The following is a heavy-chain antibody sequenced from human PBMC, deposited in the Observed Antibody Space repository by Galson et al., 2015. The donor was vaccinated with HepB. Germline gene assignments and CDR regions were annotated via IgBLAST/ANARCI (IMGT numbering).Heavy chain of an antibody. D-gene: IGHD1-14*01. CDR1: GYSFNTKV. CDR2: INAGTGHT. CDR3: ARETGGSEPGIKYFQH. Sequence: SVKVSCKASGYSFNTKVVHWVRQAPGQSLEWMGWINAGTGHTEYSQKFQGRVTITRDTSASIAYMELSRLTSEDTAVYYCARETGGSEPGIKYFQHWGQGTLVTVSS. J-gene: IGHJ1*01. V-gene: IGHV1-3*01.